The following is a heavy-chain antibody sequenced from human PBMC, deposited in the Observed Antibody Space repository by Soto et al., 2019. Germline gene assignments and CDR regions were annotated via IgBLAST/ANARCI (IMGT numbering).Heavy chain of an antibody. J-gene: IGHJ4*02. CDR3: ARQRLSGMATIGPYFDY. Sequence: SVKVSCKASGYTFTSYAMHWVRQAPVQRLEWMGWINAGNGNTKYSQKFQGRVTITRDTSASTAYMELSSLRSEDTAVYYCARQRLSGMATIGPYFDYWGQGTLVTVSS. D-gene: IGHD5-12*01. CDR1: GYTFTSYA. CDR2: INAGNGNT. V-gene: IGHV1-3*01.